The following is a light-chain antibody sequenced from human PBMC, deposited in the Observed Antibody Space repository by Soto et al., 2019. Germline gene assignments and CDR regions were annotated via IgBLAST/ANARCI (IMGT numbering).Light chain of an antibody. CDR1: SSDVGGYDH. J-gene: IGLJ1*01. CDR3: SSDAGNYNYV. V-gene: IGLV2-11*01. CDR2: EVT. Sequence: QSALTQPRSVSGSPGQSVTISCTGTSSDVGGYDHVSWYQQHPGKAPKLMIYEVTKRPAGVPDRFSGSKSGNTASLTVSGLQAEDEADYYCSSDAGNYNYVFGTGTKVTVL.